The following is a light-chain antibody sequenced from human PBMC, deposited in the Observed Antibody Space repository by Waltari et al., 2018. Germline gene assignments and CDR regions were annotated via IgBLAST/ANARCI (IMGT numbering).Light chain of an antibody. CDR1: QDITKY. Sequence: DIQMTQSPSSLSASVGDRVTITCRASQDITKYLAWFQQKPGRAPKSLIYGAFILQSGVSSNFSGSGSGTDFTLTITSLQPEDFGTYYCRQYQAYPLTVGGGTKVDIK. CDR3: RQYQAYPLT. V-gene: IGKV1-16*02. CDR2: GAF. J-gene: IGKJ4*01.